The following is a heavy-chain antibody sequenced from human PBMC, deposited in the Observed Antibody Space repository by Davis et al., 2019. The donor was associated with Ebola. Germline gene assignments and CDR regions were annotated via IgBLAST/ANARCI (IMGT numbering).Heavy chain of an antibody. V-gene: IGHV3-7*01. CDR3: AGTFEYSSSSLFYYYGMDV. CDR2: IKQDGSEK. Sequence: GESLKISCAASGFTFSSYWMSWVRQAPGKGLEWVANIKQDGSEKYYVDSVKGRFTISRDNAKNSLYLQMNSLRAEDTAVYYCAGTFEYSSSSLFYYYGMDVWGQGTTVTVSS. D-gene: IGHD6-6*01. J-gene: IGHJ6*02. CDR1: GFTFSSYW.